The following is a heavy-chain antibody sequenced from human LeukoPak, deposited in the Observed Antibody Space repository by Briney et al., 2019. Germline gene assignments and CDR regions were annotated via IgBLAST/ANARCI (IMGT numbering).Heavy chain of an antibody. CDR2: INHSGST. D-gene: IGHD3-10*01. CDR1: GGSISSYY. V-gene: IGHV4-34*01. CDR3: ARHLTMVRGVLCLKPKNWFDP. Sequence: SETLSLTCTVSGGSISSYYWSWIRQPPGKGLEWIGEINHSGSTNHNPSLKSRVTISVDTSKNQFPLKLSSVTAADTAVYYCARHLTMVRGVLCLKPKNWFDPWGQGTLVTVPS. J-gene: IGHJ5*02.